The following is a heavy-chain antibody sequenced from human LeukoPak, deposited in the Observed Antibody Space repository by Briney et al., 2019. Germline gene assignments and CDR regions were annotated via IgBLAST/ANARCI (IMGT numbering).Heavy chain of an antibody. D-gene: IGHD3-3*01. CDR2: IKEDGSEK. J-gene: IGHJ6*03. CDR1: GFTFSSYW. V-gene: IGHV3-7*01. CDR3: AREGESVLEWLPRSYYYYYYMDV. Sequence: GGSLRLSCAASGFTFSSYWMSWVRQAPGKGREWVANIKEDGSEKYYVDSVKGRFTISRDNAKNSLYLQMNSLRAEDTAVYYCAREGESVLEWLPRSYYYYYYMDVWGKGTTVTVSS.